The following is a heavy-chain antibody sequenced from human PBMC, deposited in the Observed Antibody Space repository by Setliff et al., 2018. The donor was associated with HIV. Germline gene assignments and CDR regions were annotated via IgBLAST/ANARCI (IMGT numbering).Heavy chain of an antibody. V-gene: IGHV4-31*03. CDR3: ARTHYNFKLLEYYYYYYMDV. Sequence: SETLSLTCTVSGDSISSGGYYWSWIRQHPGKGLEWIGFIYYSGNTYYNPSLKRRVSMSVDTSKNQFSLNLSSMTAADTAVYYCARTHYNFKLLEYYYYYYMDVWGKGTTVTVSS. CDR1: GDSISSGGYY. J-gene: IGHJ6*03. D-gene: IGHD3-3*01. CDR2: IYYSGNT.